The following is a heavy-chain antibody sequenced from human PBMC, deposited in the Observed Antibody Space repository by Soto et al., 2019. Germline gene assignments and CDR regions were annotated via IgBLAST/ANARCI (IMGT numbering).Heavy chain of an antibody. Sequence: SETLSLTCAVYGGSFSGYFWNWIRQTPGKGLEWIGKVNHNGRNNYNPSLKSRVTISLDMSKNQLSLKLTSVTAAYTAVYYGARGGSSDWQVAFDFWGQGTMVTVSS. CDR1: GGSFSGYF. J-gene: IGHJ3*01. V-gene: IGHV4-34*01. CDR3: ARGGSSDWQVAFDF. CDR2: VNHNGRN. D-gene: IGHD6-19*01.